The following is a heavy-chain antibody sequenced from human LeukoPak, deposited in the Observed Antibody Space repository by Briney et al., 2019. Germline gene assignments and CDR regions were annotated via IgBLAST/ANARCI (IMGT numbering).Heavy chain of an antibody. D-gene: IGHD3-3*01. Sequence: SETLSLTCTVSGGSISSYYWSWIRQPAGKGLEWIGRIYTSGSTNYNPSLKSRVTMSVDTSKNQFSLKLSSVTAADTAVYYCARGGPLYDSWSGYATIWGQGTLVTVSS. CDR2: IYTSGST. J-gene: IGHJ4*02. CDR1: GGSISSYY. CDR3: ARGGPLYDSWSGYATI. V-gene: IGHV4-4*07.